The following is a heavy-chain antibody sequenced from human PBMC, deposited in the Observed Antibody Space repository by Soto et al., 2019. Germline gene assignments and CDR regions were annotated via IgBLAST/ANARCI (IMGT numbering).Heavy chain of an antibody. J-gene: IGHJ4*02. CDR3: TRANWYSEY. V-gene: IGHV4-59*11. CDR1: GGSISNHY. D-gene: IGHD7-27*01. CDR2: IYYNGNT. Sequence: QVQLQESGPGLVKPSETLSLTCTVSGGSISNHYLSWIRQPPGKGLEWIGYIYYNGNTNYNPPLTSRVTMSVDTSKNQISMKLSSVTAADTAVYYCTRANWYSEYWGQGTLVTVSS.